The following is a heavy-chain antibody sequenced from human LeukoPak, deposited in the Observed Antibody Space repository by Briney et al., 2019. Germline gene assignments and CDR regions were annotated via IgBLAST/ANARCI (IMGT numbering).Heavy chain of an antibody. J-gene: IGHJ1*01. CDR2: INWNNGGI. V-gene: IGHV3-9*01. Sequence: GGSLRLSCVASGFTFADHAMHWVRRAPGQGLEWVTGINWNNGGIVYAASVRGRFTVSRDNAKNTLYLQMNRLGPEDTAFYYCARDDYDTLGYNFHHWGQGTLVTVSS. CDR3: ARDDYDTLGYNFHH. D-gene: IGHD3-9*01. CDR1: GFTFADHA.